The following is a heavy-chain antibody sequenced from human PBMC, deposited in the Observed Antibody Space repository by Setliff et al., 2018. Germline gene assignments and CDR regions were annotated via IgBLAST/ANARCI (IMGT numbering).Heavy chain of an antibody. J-gene: IGHJ4*02. Sequence: GGSLRLSCAASGFTFSNYGMHWVRQAPGKGLEWVAVIWYDGINKYYADSVKGRFTISRDISKNTLYLQMNNLRAEDTAVYYCAKELAVAGSCIDYWGQGTLVTVSS. V-gene: IGHV3-33*06. CDR3: AKELAVAGSCIDY. D-gene: IGHD6-19*01. CDR2: IWYDGINK. CDR1: GFTFSNYG.